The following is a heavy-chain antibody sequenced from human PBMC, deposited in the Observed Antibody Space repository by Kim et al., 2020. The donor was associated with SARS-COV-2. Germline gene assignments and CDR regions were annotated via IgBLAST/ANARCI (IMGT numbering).Heavy chain of an antibody. CDR2: ISGSGGTT. V-gene: IGHV3-23*01. J-gene: IGHJ3*02. Sequence: GGSLRLSCAASGFTFSSYAMSWVRQAPGKGLEWVSGISGSGGTTYYADSVKGRFTISRDNSKNTLYLQMNSLRAEDTAIYYCAKDWRELPKGHSAFDIWGQGTMVTVSS. D-gene: IGHD1-26*01. CDR1: GFTFSSYA. CDR3: AKDWRELPKGHSAFDI.